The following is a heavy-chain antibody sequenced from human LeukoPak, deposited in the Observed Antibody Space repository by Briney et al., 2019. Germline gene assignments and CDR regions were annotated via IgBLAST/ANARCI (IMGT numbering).Heavy chain of an antibody. J-gene: IGHJ4*02. CDR1: GFTFDDYT. Sequence: GGSLRLSCAASGFTFDDYTMHWVRQVPGKGLDWVSFISLDGGYTYYGDSVKGRFTISRDNRKNSLYLQMNSLGTDDSAVYYCVKDLDYFDSRGALDCWGQGTLVTVSS. V-gene: IGHV3-43*01. CDR2: ISLDGGYT. D-gene: IGHD3-22*01. CDR3: VKDLDYFDSRGALDC.